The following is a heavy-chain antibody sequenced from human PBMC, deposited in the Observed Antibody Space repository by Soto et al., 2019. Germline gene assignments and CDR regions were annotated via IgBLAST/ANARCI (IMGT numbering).Heavy chain of an antibody. V-gene: IGHV3-23*01. J-gene: IGHJ6*02. CDR2: ISGSGDGT. CDR3: TKSRRSVLMVYGFGGMDV. Sequence: LRLSCAASGFSVSDYAMSWVRQAPGKGLEWVSSISGSGDGTYYGDSVKGRFTLSRDTSQKTLYLQMNNLRGEDTAVYFCTKSRRSVLMVYGFGGMDVWGRGTTVTVYS. D-gene: IGHD2-8*01. CDR1: GFSVSDYA.